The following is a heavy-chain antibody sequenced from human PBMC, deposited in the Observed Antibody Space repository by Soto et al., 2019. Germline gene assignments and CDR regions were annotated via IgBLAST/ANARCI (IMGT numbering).Heavy chain of an antibody. D-gene: IGHD3-10*01. CDR2: IRSKTYGGTT. J-gene: IGHJ6*02. CDR1: GFTFCDYA. CDR3: AGLDGSGSYFHYYGMDV. Sequence: GGSLRLSCRTSGFTFCDYAMTWVRQAPGKGLEWVGFIRSKTYGGTTEYAASVKGRFTVSRDDYKSIAYLQMNSLRAEDTAVYYCAGLDGSGSYFHYYGMDVWGQGTTVTVSS. V-gene: IGHV3-49*04.